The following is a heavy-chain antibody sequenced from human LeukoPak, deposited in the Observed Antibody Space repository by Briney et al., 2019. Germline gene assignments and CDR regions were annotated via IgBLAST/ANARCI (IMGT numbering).Heavy chain of an antibody. J-gene: IGHJ4*02. CDR3: ARVAPGIAAAGKKNDY. CDR2: ISYDGSNK. CDR1: GFTFSSYA. Sequence: PGRSLRLSCAASGFTFSSYAMHWVRQAPGKGLEWVAVISYDGSNKYYADSVKGRFTISRDNSTNTLYLQMNSLRAEDTAVYYCARVAPGIAAAGKKNDYWGQGTLVTVSS. V-gene: IGHV3-30-3*01. D-gene: IGHD6-13*01.